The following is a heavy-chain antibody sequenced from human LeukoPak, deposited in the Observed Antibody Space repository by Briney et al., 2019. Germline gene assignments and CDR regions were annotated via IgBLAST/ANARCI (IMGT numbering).Heavy chain of an antibody. V-gene: IGHV4-38-2*01. J-gene: IGHJ6*04. D-gene: IGHD3-10*01. CDR2: MYHNRGT. CDR1: GYSISSGYY. Sequence: SETLSLTCAVSGYSISSGYYWGWIRQPLGKGLEWIGSMYHNRGTYYNPSLKSRVTISMDTSKNQFSLRLSSVTAADTAVYYCASYYASGVSAYDYFGMDVWGKGTTVTVSS. CDR3: ASYYASGVSAYDYFGMDV.